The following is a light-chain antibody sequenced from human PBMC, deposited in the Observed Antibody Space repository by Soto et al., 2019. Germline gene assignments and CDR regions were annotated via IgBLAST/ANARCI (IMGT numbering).Light chain of an antibody. CDR3: QTWGTGIRV. CDR1: SGHSAYA. V-gene: IGLV4-69*01. CDR2: LNGDGSH. Sequence: QSVLTQSPSASASLGASVKLTCTLSSGHSAYAIAWHQQQPEKGPRYLMKLNGDGSHNKGDGIPDRFSGSSSGAERYLTISSLQSEDEADYYCQTWGTGIRVFGGGTKLTVL. J-gene: IGLJ2*01.